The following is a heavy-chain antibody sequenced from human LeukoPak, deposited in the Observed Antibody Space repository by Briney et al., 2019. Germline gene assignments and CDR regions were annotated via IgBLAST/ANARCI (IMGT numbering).Heavy chain of an antibody. CDR2: AGSSGGDT. V-gene: IGHV3-23*01. Sequence: PGGSLRLSCAASGFTFRSYAMTWVRQAPGKGLEWVSAAGSSGGDTYYADSVKGRFTISRDNSKNTLCLQMNSLRAEDTAVYYCAKVGEYGSGNYYIDYWGQGTLVTVSS. CDR3: AKVGEYGSGNYYIDY. CDR1: GFTFRSYA. J-gene: IGHJ4*02. D-gene: IGHD3-10*01.